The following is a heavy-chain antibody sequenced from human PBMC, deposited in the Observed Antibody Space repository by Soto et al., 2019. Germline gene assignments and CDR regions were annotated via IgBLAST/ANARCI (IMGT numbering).Heavy chain of an antibody. CDR3: ATSMGSGGSWLDY. V-gene: IGHV4-39*01. J-gene: IGHJ4*02. D-gene: IGHD3-10*01. CDR2: IYYSGST. CDR1: GGSISSSSYY. Sequence: QLQLQESGPGLVKPSETLSLTCTVSGGSISSSSYYWGWIRQPPGKGLEWIGSIYYSGSTYYNPSLKSRVTISVDTSKNQFSLKLSSVTAADTAVYYCATSMGSGGSWLDYWGQGTLVTVSS.